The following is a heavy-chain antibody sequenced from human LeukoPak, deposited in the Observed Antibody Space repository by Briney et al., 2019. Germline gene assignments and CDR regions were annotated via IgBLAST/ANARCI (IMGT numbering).Heavy chain of an antibody. CDR3: ARGGARDLLDY. V-gene: IGHV3-66*01. CDR1: GFTVSTNY. CDR2: IYSGGST. J-gene: IGHJ4*02. Sequence: LGGSLRLSCAAFGFTVSTNYMSWVRQAPGKGLEWVSVIYSGGSTYYADSVKGRFTISRDNSKNTLYLQMNSLRAEDTAVYYCARGGARDLLDYWGQGTLVTVSS. D-gene: IGHD1-26*01.